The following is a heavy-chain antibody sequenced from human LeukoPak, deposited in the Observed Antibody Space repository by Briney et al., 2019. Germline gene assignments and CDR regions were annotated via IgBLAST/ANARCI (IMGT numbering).Heavy chain of an antibody. V-gene: IGHV3-30-3*01. CDR2: ISYDGSNK. Sequence: PPGRSLILSCAASGFTFSSYAMHWVRQAPGKGLEWVAVISYDGSNKYYADSVKGRFTISRDNSKNTLYLQMNSLRAEDTAVYYCARPSSGWASSPSGYYFDYWGQGTLVTVSS. CDR3: ARPSSGWASSPSGYYFDY. CDR1: GFTFSSYA. J-gene: IGHJ4*02. D-gene: IGHD6-19*01.